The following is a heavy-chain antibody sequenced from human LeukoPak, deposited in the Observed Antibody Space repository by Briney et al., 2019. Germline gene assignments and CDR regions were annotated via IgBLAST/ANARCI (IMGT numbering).Heavy chain of an antibody. J-gene: IGHJ5*02. CDR3: ARQDSSGWSLIDR. V-gene: IGHV4-59*01. CDR2: IYYSGST. Sequence: PSETLSLTCTVSGGSISSYYWSWIRQPPGKGLEWIGYIYYSGSTNYNPSPKSRVTISVDTSKNQFSLKLSSVTAADTAVYYCARQDSSGWSLIDRWGQGTLVTVSS. CDR1: GGSISSYY. D-gene: IGHD6-19*01.